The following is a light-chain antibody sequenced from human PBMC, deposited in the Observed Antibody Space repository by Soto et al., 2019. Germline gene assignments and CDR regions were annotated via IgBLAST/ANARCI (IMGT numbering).Light chain of an antibody. CDR2: DVS. CDR3: CSYASAYNFWV. CDR1: NSDVGGYNY. J-gene: IGLJ3*02. V-gene: IGLV2-11*01. Sequence: QSALTKPRSVSGSPGQSVTISCTGTNSDVGGYNYVSWYQQHPGKAPKVMIYDVSRRPSGVPDRFSGSKSGNTASLTISGLQAEDEADYYCCSYASAYNFWVFGGGTKLTVL.